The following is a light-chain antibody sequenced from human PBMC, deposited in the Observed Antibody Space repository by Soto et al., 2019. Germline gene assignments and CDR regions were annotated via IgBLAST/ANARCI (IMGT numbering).Light chain of an antibody. CDR1: SIDGGSYNL. J-gene: IGLJ2*01. V-gene: IGLV2-23*02. CDR2: DVS. Sequence: QSVLTQPASVSGSPVRSITISCTGTSIDGGSYNLVSWYLQHPGKSPKLIIYDVSKRPSGVSNRFSGSKSGNTASLTISGLQAEDEAGYFCCSSAGSSTFVFGVGNQLNV. CDR3: CSSAGSSTFV.